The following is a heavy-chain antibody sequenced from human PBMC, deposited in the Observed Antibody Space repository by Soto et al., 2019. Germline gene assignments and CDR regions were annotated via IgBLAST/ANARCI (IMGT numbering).Heavy chain of an antibody. CDR1: GFIFSDYY. CDR3: ARGAEMSSLTKWFDP. Sequence: PRLSCAASGFIFSDYYMSWIRQAPGKGLEWLAYISRDGNAIFYADSVIGRFTVSRDNAKNSLFLQMDDLRAEDTAMFFCARGAEMSSLTKWFDPWGQGTLVTVSS. J-gene: IGHJ5*02. CDR2: ISRDGNAI. V-gene: IGHV3-11*01. D-gene: IGHD1-1*01.